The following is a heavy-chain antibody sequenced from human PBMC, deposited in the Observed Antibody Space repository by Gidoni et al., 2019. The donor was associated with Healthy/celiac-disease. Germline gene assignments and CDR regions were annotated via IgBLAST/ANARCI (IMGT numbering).Heavy chain of an antibody. CDR2: SKSKTEGGTT. J-gene: IGHJ5*02. D-gene: IGHD3-3*01. CDR1: GFTFSNAW. CDR3: TTPRMENWFDP. V-gene: IGHV3-15*01. Sequence: EVQLVESGGGLVQPGGSLRLSCAASGFTFSNAWRSWVRQAPGKGREWVCRSKSKTEGGTTDYAAPVKGRFTISRDDSKNTLYLQMNSLKTEDTAVYYCTTPRMENWFDPWGQGTLVTVSS.